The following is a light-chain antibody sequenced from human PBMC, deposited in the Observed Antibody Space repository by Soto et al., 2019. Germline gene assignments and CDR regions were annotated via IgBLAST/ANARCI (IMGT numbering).Light chain of an antibody. CDR3: QQYNSYSPFT. V-gene: IGKV1-5*01. J-gene: IGKJ1*01. Sequence: DIQMTQSPSTLSASVGDRVTITCRASQSISSRLAWYQKKPGKAPKLLIYGASILASGVPSRFSGSGSGTEFTLTISSLQPDDFAAYYCQQYNSYSPFTVGRGTKVEIK. CDR1: QSISSR. CDR2: GAS.